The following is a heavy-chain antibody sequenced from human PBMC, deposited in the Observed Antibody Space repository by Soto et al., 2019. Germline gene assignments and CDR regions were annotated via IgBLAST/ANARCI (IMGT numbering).Heavy chain of an antibody. CDR2: IYSGGST. V-gene: IGHV3-53*02. Sequence: EVQLVETGGGLIQPGGSLRLSCAASGFTVSNNYMSWVRQAPGKGLEWVSLIYSGGSTFYADSVKGRFTISRDNSKNTLFLQMNSLRAEDTAVYFCATYASLDYWGQGTLVTVSS. CDR1: GFTVSNNY. CDR3: ATYASLDY. J-gene: IGHJ4*02. D-gene: IGHD2-2*01.